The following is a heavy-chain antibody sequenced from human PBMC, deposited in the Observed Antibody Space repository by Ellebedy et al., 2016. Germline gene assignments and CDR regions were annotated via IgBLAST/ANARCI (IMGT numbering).Heavy chain of an antibody. CDR2: ISNGGQT. CDR1: GYSITSHYY. Sequence: SETLSLTCTVSGYSITSHYYWGWVRHPPGKGLEWIGHISNGGQTFYNSSLKSRVTISLDASRNQFSLSLTSVTAADTAVYCCARNVDPWGQGTLVTVSS. V-gene: IGHV4-38-2*02. CDR3: ARNVDP. J-gene: IGHJ5*02.